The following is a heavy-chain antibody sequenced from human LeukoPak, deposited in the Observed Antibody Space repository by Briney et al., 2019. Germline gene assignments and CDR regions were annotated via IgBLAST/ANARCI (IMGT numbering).Heavy chain of an antibody. CDR3: ARDLTLTGSIGY. CDR1: GGSISSSSYY. V-gene: IGHV4-39*07. D-gene: IGHD3-9*01. J-gene: IGHJ4*02. CDR2: IYYSGST. Sequence: SETLSLTCTVSGGSISSSSYYWGWIRQPPGKGLEWIGSIYYSGSTYYNPSLKSRVTISVDTSKNQFSLKLTSMTAADTAVYYCARDLTLTGSIGYWGQGTLVTVSS.